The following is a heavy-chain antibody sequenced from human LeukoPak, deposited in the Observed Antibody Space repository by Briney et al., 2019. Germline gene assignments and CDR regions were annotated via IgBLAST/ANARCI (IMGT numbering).Heavy chain of an antibody. Sequence: GGSLRLSCAASGFTFSNYAMSWVRQAPGKGLEWVSAISGSGGSTYYADSVKGRFTISRDNSKNTLYLQMNSLRAEDTAVYSCAKGGGSSYYYYMDVWGKGTTVTISS. J-gene: IGHJ6*03. V-gene: IGHV3-23*01. D-gene: IGHD6-13*01. CDR1: GFTFSNYA. CDR3: AKGGGSSYYYYMDV. CDR2: ISGSGGST.